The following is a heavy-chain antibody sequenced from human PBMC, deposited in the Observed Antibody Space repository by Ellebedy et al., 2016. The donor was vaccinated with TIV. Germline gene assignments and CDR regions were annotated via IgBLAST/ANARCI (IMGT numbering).Heavy chain of an antibody. CDR2: VYHSGSP. J-gene: IGHJ4*02. V-gene: IGHV4-39*01. Sequence: MPGGSLRLSCSVSGGSVSSTRYYWAWIRQPPGKGLEWIGSVYHSGSPYFNPSFKSRVTLSADTSKIQFSLNLRTVTAADTAVYYCARIDPWQPIDDWGQGTVVTVSS. D-gene: IGHD2-21*01. CDR3: ARIDPWQPIDD. CDR1: GGSVSSTRYY.